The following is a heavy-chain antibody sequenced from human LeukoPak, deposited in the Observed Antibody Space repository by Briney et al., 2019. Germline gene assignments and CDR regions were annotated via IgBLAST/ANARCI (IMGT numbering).Heavy chain of an antibody. CDR2: IWPDGSDK. D-gene: IGHD3-10*01. V-gene: IGHV3-7*01. Sequence: GGSLRLSCAASGFTFSSYAMHWVRQAPGKGLEWVANIWPDGSDKYHVDSVRGRFTISRDNAQNSLNLQMNSLRAEDSGVYYCGRWGVNAGLDRWGQGTLVIVSS. J-gene: IGHJ5*02. CDR1: GFTFSSYA. CDR3: GRWGVNAGLDR.